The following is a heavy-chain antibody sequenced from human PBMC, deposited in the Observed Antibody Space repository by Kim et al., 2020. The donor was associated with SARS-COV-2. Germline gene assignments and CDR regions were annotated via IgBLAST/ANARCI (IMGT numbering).Heavy chain of an antibody. J-gene: IGHJ4*02. CDR3: AMAPNSNYFDS. V-gene: IGHV3-7*04. CDR2: K. D-gene: IGHD1-7*01. Sequence: KDYVDSVKGRSTISRDTAKNSPSLQMNSLRAEDTALYYCAMAPNSNYFDSWGRGTLVTVSS.